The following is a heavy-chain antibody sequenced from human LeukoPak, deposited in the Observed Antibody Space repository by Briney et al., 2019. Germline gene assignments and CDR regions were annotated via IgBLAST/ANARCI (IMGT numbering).Heavy chain of an antibody. CDR1: GYTFTGYY. D-gene: IGHD3-10*01. Sequence: GASVKVSCKASGYTFTGYYMHWVRQAPGQGLEWMGWINPNSGGTNYAQKFQGRVTMTRDTSISAAYMELSRLRSDDTAVYYCARDFGFGELYPYWGQGTLVTVSS. V-gene: IGHV1-2*02. CDR3: ARDFGFGELYPY. J-gene: IGHJ4*02. CDR2: INPNSGGT.